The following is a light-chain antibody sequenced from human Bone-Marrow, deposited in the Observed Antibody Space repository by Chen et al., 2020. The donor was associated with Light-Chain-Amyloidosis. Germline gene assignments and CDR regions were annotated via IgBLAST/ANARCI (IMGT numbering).Light chain of an antibody. V-gene: IGKV4-1*01. Sequence: DIVMTQSPDSLAVSLGERATINCKSSQSVLYRFNNKNHLAWHQQKPGQPPKLLIYWASTREPGDPDRFSGSGSGTNFPLTISSLEAEDVAVYDCQQYYDIPPWTFGQGTKVEIK. J-gene: IGKJ1*01. CDR1: QSVLYRFNNKNH. CDR3: QQYYDIPPWT. CDR2: WAS.